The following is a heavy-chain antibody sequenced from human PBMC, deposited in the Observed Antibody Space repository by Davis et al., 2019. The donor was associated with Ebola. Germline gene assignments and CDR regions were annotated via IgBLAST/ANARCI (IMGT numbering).Heavy chain of an antibody. V-gene: IGHV4-34*01. Sequence: SETLSLTCAVYGGSFSGYYWSWIRQPPGKGLEWIGEINHSGSTNYNPSLKSRVTISVDTSKNQFSLKLSSVTAADTAVYYCARDAVRYYYYGMDVWGQGTTVTVSS. CDR2: INHSGST. CDR1: GGSFSGYY. J-gene: IGHJ6*02. CDR3: ARDAVRYYYYGMDV. D-gene: IGHD6-19*01.